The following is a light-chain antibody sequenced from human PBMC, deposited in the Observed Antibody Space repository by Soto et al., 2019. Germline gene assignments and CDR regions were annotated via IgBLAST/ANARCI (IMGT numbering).Light chain of an antibody. V-gene: IGKV1-5*01. CDR1: QSISSW. CDR3: QQYNSYSKT. CDR2: DAS. Sequence: DIQLTQSPSTLSASVGDRLALTCLASQSISSWLAWYQQKPGRAPKLLIFDASSLESGVPSRFSGSGSGTEFTLTISSLQPDDFATYYCQQYNSYSKTFGQGTKVDIK. J-gene: IGKJ1*01.